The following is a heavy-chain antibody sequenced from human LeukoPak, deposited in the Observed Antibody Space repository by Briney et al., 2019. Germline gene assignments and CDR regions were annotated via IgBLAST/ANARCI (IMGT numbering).Heavy chain of an antibody. CDR1: GLTYSNYA. CDR2: LGDNDGRT. D-gene: IGHD3-9*01. CDR3: AKNGKDNYDMFFDF. V-gene: IGHV3-23*01. J-gene: IGHJ4*02. Sequence: GGSLSLSCALSGLTYSNYAMNWVRQAPGKGLEWVSDLGDNDGRTFYADSVKGRFTISRDNSQNTLYLQLNSLRAEDTAIYYCAKNGKDNYDMFFDFWGQGTLVTVSS.